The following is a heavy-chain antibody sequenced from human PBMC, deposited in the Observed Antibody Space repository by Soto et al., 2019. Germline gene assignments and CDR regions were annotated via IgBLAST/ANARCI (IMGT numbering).Heavy chain of an antibody. CDR1: GFTFDDYG. D-gene: IGHD3-9*01. CDR3: ARDRYYDILTGYSL. J-gene: IGHJ4*02. V-gene: IGHV3-20*04. Sequence: GGSLRLSCAASGFTFDDYGMSWVRQAPGKGLEWVSGINWNGGSTGYADSVKGRFTISRDNAKNSLYLQMNSLRAEDTALYYCARDRYYDILTGYSLRGQRTPVTVSS. CDR2: INWNGGST.